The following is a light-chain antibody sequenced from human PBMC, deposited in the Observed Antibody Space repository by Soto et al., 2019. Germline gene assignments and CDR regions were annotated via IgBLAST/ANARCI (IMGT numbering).Light chain of an antibody. J-gene: IGKJ5*01. CDR2: GAS. CDR3: QQHGSSPT. Sequence: EIVLTQSPGTLSLFPGERATLSCRASQSLSTRYLAWYQQKPGQAHRLLIYGASNRATGIPDRFSCSGSETDFTLTLTRREAEDFAVYYCQQHGSSPTFGQGTRLEIK. CDR1: QSLSTRY. V-gene: IGKV3-20*01.